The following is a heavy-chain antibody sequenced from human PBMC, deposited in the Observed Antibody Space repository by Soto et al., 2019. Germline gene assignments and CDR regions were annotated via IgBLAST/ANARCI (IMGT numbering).Heavy chain of an antibody. J-gene: IGHJ4*02. CDR1: GGTFSSYT. V-gene: IGHV1-69*02. CDR3: ARVDTAMGSGY. D-gene: IGHD5-18*01. CDR2: IIPILGIA. Sequence: QVQLVQSGAEVKKPGSSVKVSCKASGGTFSSYTISWVRQAPGQGLEWMGRIIPILGIANYAQKFQGRVTITADKSTSTAHMELSSLRSEDTAVYYCARVDTAMGSGYWGQGTLVTVSS.